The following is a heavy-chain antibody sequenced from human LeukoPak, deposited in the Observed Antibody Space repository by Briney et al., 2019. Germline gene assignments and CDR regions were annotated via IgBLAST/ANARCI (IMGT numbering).Heavy chain of an antibody. J-gene: IGHJ5*02. D-gene: IGHD3-22*01. V-gene: IGHV3-7*01. CDR2: INQDGSGE. Sequence: GGSLRLSCAASGFTFSSYWMAWFRQAPGKGPEWVANINQDGSGEYYVDSVRGRFTISRDDAKNSLYLQMSSLRAEDTALYYCVRKLYYYDTSTAGWFDPWGQGTLVTVSS. CDR1: GFTFSSYW. CDR3: VRKLYYYDTSTAGWFDP.